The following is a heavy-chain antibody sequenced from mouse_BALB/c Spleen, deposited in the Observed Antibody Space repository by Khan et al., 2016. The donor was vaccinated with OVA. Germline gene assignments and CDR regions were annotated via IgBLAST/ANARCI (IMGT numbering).Heavy chain of an antibody. J-gene: IGHJ3*01. D-gene: IGHD1-3*01. CDR1: GYSFTSYL. CDR2: IYPGNSDT. CDR3: GRGCYSSFAY. Sequence: EVQLQQSGTVLARPGTSVKMSCKASGYSFTSYLIHWVKQRPGQGLEWIGDIYPGNSDTTYNQKFKDKAKLTAGTSANTAYLELSSLTNTASAVFCCGRGCYSSFAYWGQGTLVTVSA. V-gene: IGHV1-5*01.